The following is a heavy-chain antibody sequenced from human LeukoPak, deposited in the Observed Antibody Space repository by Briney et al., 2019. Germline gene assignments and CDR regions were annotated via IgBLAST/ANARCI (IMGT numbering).Heavy chain of an antibody. Sequence: SVNVSCKASGGTFSSYAISWVRQAPGQGFEWMGGIIPIFGTANYAQKFQGRVTITADKSTSTAYMELSSLRSEDTAVYYCARSRGGGGYFDWFGAFDIWGQGTMVTVSS. CDR1: GGTFSSYA. CDR3: ARSRGGGGYFDWFGAFDI. V-gene: IGHV1-69*06. J-gene: IGHJ3*02. D-gene: IGHD3-9*01. CDR2: IIPIFGTA.